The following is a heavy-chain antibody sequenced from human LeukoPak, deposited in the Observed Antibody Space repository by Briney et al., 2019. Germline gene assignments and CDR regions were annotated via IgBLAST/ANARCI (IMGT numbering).Heavy chain of an antibody. CDR3: ASELASSLR. D-gene: IGHD6-13*01. Sequence: GGSLRLSCAASGFTFSSYSMNWVRQAPGKGLEWVSYIGSSGRITYYADSVKGRFTISRDNARNSLYLQMNSLRAEDTAVYYCASELASSLRWGQGTLVTVSS. J-gene: IGHJ4*02. V-gene: IGHV3-48*04. CDR1: GFTFSSYS. CDR2: IGSSGRIT.